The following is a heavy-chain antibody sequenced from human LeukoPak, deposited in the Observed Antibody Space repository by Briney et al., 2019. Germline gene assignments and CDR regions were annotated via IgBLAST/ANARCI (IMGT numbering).Heavy chain of an antibody. Sequence: PSETLSLTCTVSGGSISSYYWSWIRQPPGKGLEWIGYIYYSGSTNYNPSLKSRVTISVDTSKNQFSLKLSSVTAADTAVYYCARGFLWNSNWFDPWGQGTLVTVSS. CDR3: ARGFLWNSNWFDP. CDR1: GGSISSYY. V-gene: IGHV4-59*01. D-gene: IGHD3-10*01. J-gene: IGHJ5*02. CDR2: IYYSGST.